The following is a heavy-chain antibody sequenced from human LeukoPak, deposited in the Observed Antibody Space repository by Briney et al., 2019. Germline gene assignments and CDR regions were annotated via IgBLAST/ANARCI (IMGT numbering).Heavy chain of an antibody. D-gene: IGHD3-10*02. CDR1: GYTFTSYG. CDR3: ARYSQCPYGRGKNYYYYYMGV. J-gene: IGHJ6*03. CDR2: ISAYNGNT. Sequence: ASVTVSCKASGYTFTSYGISWVRQAPGQGLEWMGWISAYNGNTNYAQKLQGRVTMTTDTSTSTAYMELRSLRSDDTAVYYCARYSQCPYGRGKNYYYYYMGVWGKGTTVTVSS. V-gene: IGHV1-18*01.